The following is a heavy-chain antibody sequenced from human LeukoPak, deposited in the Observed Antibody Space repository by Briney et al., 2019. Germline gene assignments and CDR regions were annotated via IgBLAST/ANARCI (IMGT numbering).Heavy chain of an antibody. D-gene: IGHD6-13*01. J-gene: IGHJ5*02. CDR1: GGIFSSYT. V-gene: IGHV1-69*02. Sequence: SVKVSCMACGGIFSSYTISWVRQAPGQGLEWMGRIIPILGIANYAQKFQGRVTITADKSTSTDYMELSSLRSEDTAVYYCAPQLNTGYSSSWQFDPWGQGTLVTVSS. CDR3: APQLNTGYSSSWQFDP. CDR2: IIPILGIA.